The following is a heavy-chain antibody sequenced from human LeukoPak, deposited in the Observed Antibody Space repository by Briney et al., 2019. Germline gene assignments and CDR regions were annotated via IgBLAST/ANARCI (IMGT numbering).Heavy chain of an antibody. CDR3: AKGDRNYDFWSGYYGH. V-gene: IGHV3-30*18. D-gene: IGHD3-3*01. Sequence: GGSLILSCAASGFTFSSYGMHWVRQAPGKGLEWVAVISYDGSNKYYADSVKGRFTISRDNSKNTLYLQMNSLRAEDTAVYYCAKGDRNYDFWSGYYGHWGQGTLVTVSS. CDR1: GFTFSSYG. J-gene: IGHJ4*02. CDR2: ISYDGSNK.